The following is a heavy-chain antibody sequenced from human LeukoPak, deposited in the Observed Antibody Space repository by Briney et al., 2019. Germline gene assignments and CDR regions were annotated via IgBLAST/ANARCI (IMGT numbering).Heavy chain of an antibody. Sequence: GGSLRLSCAASGFTFSSYWMHWVRQAPGKGLVWVSRINSDGSSTSYADSMKGRFTISRDNAKNTLYLQMNSLGAEDTAVYYCARDGGAYYYDSSGYYHEGDVCDYWGQGTLVTVSS. V-gene: IGHV3-74*01. J-gene: IGHJ4*02. CDR1: GFTFSSYW. CDR2: INSDGSST. D-gene: IGHD3-22*01. CDR3: ARDGGAYYYDSSGYYHEGDVCDY.